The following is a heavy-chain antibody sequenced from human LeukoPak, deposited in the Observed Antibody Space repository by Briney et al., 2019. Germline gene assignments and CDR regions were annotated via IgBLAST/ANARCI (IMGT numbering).Heavy chain of an antibody. V-gene: IGHV1-2*02. Sequence: ASVKVSCKASGYTFTDYYMHWVRHAPGQGFEWMGWINPNDGDTNYAQKFQGRVTMTRDTSISTAHMEVSRLRSGDTAVYYCARANFLYCSSSTCLFDYWGQGTLATVSS. J-gene: IGHJ4*02. D-gene: IGHD2-2*01. CDR2: INPNDGDT. CDR1: GYTFTDYY. CDR3: ARANFLYCSSSTCLFDY.